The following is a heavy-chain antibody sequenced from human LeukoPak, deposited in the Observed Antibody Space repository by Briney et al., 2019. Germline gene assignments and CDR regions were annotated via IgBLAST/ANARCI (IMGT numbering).Heavy chain of an antibody. CDR3: ARGYSGHENWFDP. CDR2: INPKSGGT. CDR1: GYTFTGYY. D-gene: IGHD5-12*01. V-gene: IGHV1-2*06. Sequence: GASVKVSCKASGYTFTGYYMQWMRQAPGQGLEWMGRINPKSGGTNYAQKFQGRVTMTRDTPISTAYMELSRLRSDDTAVYYRARGYSGHENWFDPWGQGTLVTVSS. J-gene: IGHJ5*02.